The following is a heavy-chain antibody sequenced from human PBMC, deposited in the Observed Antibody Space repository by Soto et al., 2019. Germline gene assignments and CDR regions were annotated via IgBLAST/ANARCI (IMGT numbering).Heavy chain of an antibody. V-gene: IGHV1-2*02. J-gene: IGHJ4*02. CDR1: GYTFTGHY. CDR2: ITPNSGYT. Sequence: QVQLVQSGAEVKRPGASVKVSCKASGYTFTGHYVHWVRQAPVQGLEWMGWITPNSGYTNYAQKFQGRVTMTRDTSISTAYMELSGLGSDDTAVYYCAKDNGQLLIFEYWGQGTLVTVSS. D-gene: IGHD2-2*01. CDR3: AKDNGQLLIFEY.